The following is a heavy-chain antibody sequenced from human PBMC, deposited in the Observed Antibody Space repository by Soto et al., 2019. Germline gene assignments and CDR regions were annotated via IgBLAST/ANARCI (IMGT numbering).Heavy chain of an antibody. CDR1: RGSISSGTNY. CDR3: ATFEVPGAYDSSGYYYAPFDY. Sequence: PSETLSLTCTVSRGSISSGTNYWAWIRQPPGKGLEWIANVYYSGSTFYNPSLKSRVTISVDTSKNQFSLKLSSVTAADTAVYYCATFEVPGAYDSSGYYYAPFDYWGQGTLVTVSS. J-gene: IGHJ4*02. CDR2: VYYSGST. V-gene: IGHV4-39*07. D-gene: IGHD3-22*01.